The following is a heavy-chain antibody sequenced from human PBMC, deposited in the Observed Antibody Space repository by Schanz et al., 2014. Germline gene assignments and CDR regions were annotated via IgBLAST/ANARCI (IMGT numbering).Heavy chain of an antibody. D-gene: IGHD1-26*01. CDR1: GFTFNDYA. J-gene: IGHJ4*02. V-gene: IGHV3-30*04. CDR2: ISYEGSKK. Sequence: QVQLVESGGGVVQPGRSLKLSCAASGFTFNDYAMHWVRQAPGKGLEWVAVISYEGSKKYYPDSVQGRFTISRDNSKNTVYLQMNSLRAEDTAVYYCARDSGSHYLVDYWGQGTLVTVSS. CDR3: ARDSGSHYLVDY.